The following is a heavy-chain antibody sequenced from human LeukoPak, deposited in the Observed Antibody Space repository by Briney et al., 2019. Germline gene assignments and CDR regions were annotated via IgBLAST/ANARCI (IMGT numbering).Heavy chain of an antibody. V-gene: IGHV3-11*01. D-gene: IGHD2-8*01. CDR3: ARDYPNGVSSNWFDP. J-gene: IGHJ5*02. CDR2: ISSSGSTI. CDR1: GFTFSDYY. Sequence: GGSLRLSCAASGFTFSDYYMSWIRQAPGKGLEWVSYISSSGSTIYYADSVKGRFTISRDNAKNSLYLQMSSLRAEDTAVYYCARDYPNGVSSNWFDPWGQGTLVTVSS.